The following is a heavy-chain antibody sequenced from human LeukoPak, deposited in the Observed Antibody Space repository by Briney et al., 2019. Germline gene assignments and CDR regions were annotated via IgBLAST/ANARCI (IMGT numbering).Heavy chain of an antibody. CDR1: GFTLTSNS. CDR3: VRLRRNSDRSGYYYYYDY. D-gene: IGHD3-22*01. J-gene: IGHJ4*02. CDR2: ISVRSNYI. V-gene: IGHV3-21*01. Sequence: PGGSLRLSCAAPGFTLTSNSINWVRQAPGKGLEWVSSISVRSNYIYYADSVRGRFSISRDDARDSLYLEMNSLRAEDSAVYYCVRLRRNSDRSGYYYYYDYWGQGTLVTVSS.